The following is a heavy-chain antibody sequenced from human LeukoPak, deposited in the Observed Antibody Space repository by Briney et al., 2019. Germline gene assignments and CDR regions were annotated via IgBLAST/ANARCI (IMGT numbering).Heavy chain of an antibody. CDR2: IYYSGST. CDR3: ARGSYNFGYFDY. Sequence: SETLSLTCTVSGGSISSSSYYWGWIRQPPGKGLEWIGSIYYSGSTYYNPSLKSRVTISVDTSKNQFSLKLSSVTAADTAVYYCARGSYNFGYFDYWGQGTLVTVSS. J-gene: IGHJ4*02. D-gene: IGHD1-26*01. CDR1: GGSISSSSYY. V-gene: IGHV4-39*07.